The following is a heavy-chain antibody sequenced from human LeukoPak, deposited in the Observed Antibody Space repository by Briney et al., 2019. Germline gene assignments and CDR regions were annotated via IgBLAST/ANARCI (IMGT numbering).Heavy chain of an antibody. CDR3: AKTFRTVTTMRWGGYFDY. Sequence: PGGSLRLSCAASGFTFSSYGMHWVRQAPGKGLEWVAFIRYDGSNKYYADSVKGRFTISRDNSKNTLYLQMNSLRAEDTAVYYCAKTFRTVTTMRWGGYFDYWGQGTLVTVSS. V-gene: IGHV3-30*02. D-gene: IGHD4-17*01. J-gene: IGHJ4*02. CDR1: GFTFSSYG. CDR2: IRYDGSNK.